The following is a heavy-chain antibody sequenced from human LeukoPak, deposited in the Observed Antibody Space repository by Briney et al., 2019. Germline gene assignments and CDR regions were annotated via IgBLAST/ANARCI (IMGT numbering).Heavy chain of an antibody. CDR2: INPNSGVT. CDR1: GYTFTGYY. CDR3: ARAPTWSSTSYNYYYMDV. J-gene: IGHJ6*03. V-gene: IGHV1-2*02. D-gene: IGHD3-3*01. Sequence: ASVKVSCKASGYTFTGYYIHWVRQAPGQGLEWMGWINPNSGVTNYAQKFQGRVTMTRDTSISTAYMELSSLRSEDTALYYCARAPTWSSTSYNYYYMDVWGKGTTVTISS.